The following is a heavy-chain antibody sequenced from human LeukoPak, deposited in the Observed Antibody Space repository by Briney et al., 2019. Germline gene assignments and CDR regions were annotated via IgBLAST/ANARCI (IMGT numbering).Heavy chain of an antibody. D-gene: IGHD6-19*01. CDR1: GYTFTSYD. V-gene: IGHV1-8*01. CDR2: MHPNSGNT. J-gene: IGHJ1*01. CDR3: ARGGPVAATHKYFQH. Sequence: ASVKVSCKASGYTFTSYDINWVRQATGQGLECMGWMHPNSGNTGYAQNFQGRVTMTRNTSISTAYMELSSLRSEDTAVYYCARGGPVAATHKYFQHWGQGTLVTVSS.